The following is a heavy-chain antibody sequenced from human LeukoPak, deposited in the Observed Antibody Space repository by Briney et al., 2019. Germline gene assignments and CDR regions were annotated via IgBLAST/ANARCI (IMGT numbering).Heavy chain of an antibody. CDR1: GFTFSSYG. CDR3: ARNQQLGGHSYYYYGMDV. Sequence: GGSLRLSCAASGFTFSSYGMHWVRQAPGKGLEWVAVISYDGSNKYYADSVKGRFTISRDNSKNTLYLQMNSLRADDTAIYYCARNQQLGGHSYYYYGMDVWGQGTTVTVSS. V-gene: IGHV3-30*03. D-gene: IGHD3-16*01. J-gene: IGHJ6*02. CDR2: ISYDGSNK.